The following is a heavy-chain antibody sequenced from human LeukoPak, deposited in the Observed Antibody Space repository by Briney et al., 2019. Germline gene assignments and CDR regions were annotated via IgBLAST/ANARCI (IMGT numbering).Heavy chain of an antibody. Sequence: GGSLRLSCAASGFSFSGSAMHWVRQAPGKGLEWVGRMRSKANNYATGYAASVYGRFTISRDDSKNTRYLEMNSLKIEDTAVYYCTSQAGYSSSWETWGQGTLATVSS. D-gene: IGHD6-13*01. CDR2: MRSKANNYAT. CDR1: GFSFSGSA. J-gene: IGHJ5*02. CDR3: TSQAGYSSSWET. V-gene: IGHV3-73*01.